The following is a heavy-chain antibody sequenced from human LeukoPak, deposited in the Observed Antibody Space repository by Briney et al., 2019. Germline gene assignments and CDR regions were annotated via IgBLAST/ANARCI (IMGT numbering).Heavy chain of an antibody. CDR1: GGSISSYY. CDR3: ARDFTDYAGRFDY. D-gene: IGHD4-23*01. J-gene: IGHJ4*02. V-gene: IGHV4-59*12. Sequence: SETLSLTCIVSGGSISSYYWSWIRQAPGKGLEWIGYIYYSGSTNYNPSLKSRVTISVATSKNQFSLKLSSVTAADTAVYYCARDFTDYAGRFDYWGQGTLVSVSS. CDR2: IYYSGST.